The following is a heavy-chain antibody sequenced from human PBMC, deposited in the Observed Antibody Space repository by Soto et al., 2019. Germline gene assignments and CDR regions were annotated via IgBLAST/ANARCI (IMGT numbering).Heavy chain of an antibody. Sequence: GGSLRLSCAVSGLDFSTYAMHWVRQAPGKGLEWVALISYEGSNKYYAGSVKGRFIISRDNSKNTLFLQMNSLRAEDTAVYYCAREKRAALVRAYYYEMDVWGKATTVTVSS. CDR3: AREKRAALVRAYYYEMDV. V-gene: IGHV3-30*03. CDR2: ISYEGSNK. CDR1: GLDFSTYA. D-gene: IGHD6-6*01. J-gene: IGHJ6*04.